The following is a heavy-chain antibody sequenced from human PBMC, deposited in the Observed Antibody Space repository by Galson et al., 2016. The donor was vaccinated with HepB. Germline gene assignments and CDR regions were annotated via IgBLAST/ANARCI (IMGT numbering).Heavy chain of an antibody. CDR3: AKSLVGGPALVGGFDY. J-gene: IGHJ4*02. CDR2: IGHDGDIK. V-gene: IGHV3-33*03. CDR1: GFSFSSYA. Sequence: SLRLSCAASGFSFSSYAMYWVRQTPDRGLEWLSVIGHDGDIKYYVDSVKGRFIISRDNTKNLLYLQMNSLRVDDTAVYYCAKSLVGGPALVGGFDYWGQGTLVIVSS. D-gene: IGHD2-15*01.